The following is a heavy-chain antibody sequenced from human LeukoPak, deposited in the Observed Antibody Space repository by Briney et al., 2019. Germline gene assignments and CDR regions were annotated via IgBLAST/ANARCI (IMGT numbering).Heavy chain of an antibody. CDR1: GYTFTIYP. V-gene: IGHV1-3*03. Sequence: ASVKVSCKASGYTFTIYPMHWVRQAPGQRLEWMGWINVGNGNTKSSQEYQGRVTINRDTSATTAYMEVNSLRYEDMAVYFCARYHGEKDAFDIWGQGTMVTVSS. J-gene: IGHJ3*02. CDR2: INVGNGNT. CDR3: ARYHGEKDAFDI. D-gene: IGHD4-17*01.